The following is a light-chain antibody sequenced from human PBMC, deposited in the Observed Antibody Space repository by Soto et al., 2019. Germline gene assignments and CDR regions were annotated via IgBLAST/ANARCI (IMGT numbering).Light chain of an antibody. CDR2: DAS. V-gene: IGKV1-5*01. CDR1: QSISNW. J-gene: IGKJ5*01. CDR3: KHYETYPIT. Sequence: DIRMTQSPSTLSASVGDRVTITCRASQSISNWLAWYQQKPGKAPKLLIYDASSLESGVPSRFSGSAFGTEFTLTISSLQPDDFATYYCKHYETYPITFGQGTRLEI.